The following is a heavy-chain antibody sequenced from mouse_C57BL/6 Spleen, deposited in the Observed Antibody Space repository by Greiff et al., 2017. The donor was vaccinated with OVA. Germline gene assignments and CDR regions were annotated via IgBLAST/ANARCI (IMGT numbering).Heavy chain of an antibody. CDR2: INPGSGGT. CDR3: AREGGYGNYDY. J-gene: IGHJ2*01. V-gene: IGHV1-54*01. D-gene: IGHD2-1*01. CDR1: GYAFTNYL. Sequence: QVQLQQSGAELVRPGTSVKVSCKASGYAFTNYLIEWVKQRPGQGLEWIGVINPGSGGTNYNEKFKGKATLTADKSSSTAYMQLSSLPSEDSAVYFCAREGGYGNYDYWGQGTTLTVSS.